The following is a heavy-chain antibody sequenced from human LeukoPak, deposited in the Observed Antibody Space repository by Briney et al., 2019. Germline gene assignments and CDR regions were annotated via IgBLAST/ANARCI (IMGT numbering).Heavy chain of an antibody. D-gene: IGHD3-10*01. CDR2: ISGSGGST. CDR1: GFTFSSYA. CDR3: AKDRWEYYGSGSYPFDY. V-gene: IGHV3-23*01. J-gene: IGHJ4*02. Sequence: GGSPRLSCAASGFTFSSYAMSWVRQAPGKGLEWVSAISGSGGSTYYADSVKGRFTISRDNSKNTLYLQMNSLRAEDTAVYYCAKDRWEYYGSGSYPFDYWGQGTLVTVSS.